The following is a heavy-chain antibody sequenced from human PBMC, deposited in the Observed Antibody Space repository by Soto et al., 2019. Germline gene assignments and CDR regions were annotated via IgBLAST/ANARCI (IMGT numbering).Heavy chain of an antibody. CDR3: ARANPSYYYDSSGDNWFGP. CDR1: GGSISSGGYS. J-gene: IGHJ5*02. D-gene: IGHD3-22*01. CDR2: IYHSGST. V-gene: IGHV4-30-2*01. Sequence: TSETLSLTCAVSGGSISSGGYSWSWIRQPPGKGLEWIGYIYHSGSTYYNPSLKSRVTISVDRSKNQFSLKLSSVTAADTAVYYCARANPSYYYDSSGDNWFGPWGQGTLVTVSS.